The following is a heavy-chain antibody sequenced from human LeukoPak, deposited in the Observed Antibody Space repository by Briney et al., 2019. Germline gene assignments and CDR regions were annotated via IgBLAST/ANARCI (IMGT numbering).Heavy chain of an antibody. CDR3: ARDLLPNYGDYDRVFDY. V-gene: IGHV3-11*04. CDR2: ISSSGSTI. CDR1: GFTFSDYY. Sequence: GGSLRLSCAASGFTFSDYYMSWIRQAPGKGLEWVSYISSSGSTIYYADSVKGRFTISRDNAKNSLYLQMNSLRAEDTAVYYCARDLLPNYGDYDRVFDYWGQGTLVTVSS. D-gene: IGHD4-17*01. J-gene: IGHJ4*02.